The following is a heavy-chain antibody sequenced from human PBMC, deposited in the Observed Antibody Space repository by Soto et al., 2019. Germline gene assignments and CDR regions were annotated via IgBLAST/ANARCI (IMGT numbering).Heavy chain of an antibody. CDR3: ARDYGSGSYYSYYYYMDV. V-gene: IGHV3-66*01. D-gene: IGHD3-10*01. Sequence: PGGSLRLSCAASGFTVSSNYMSWVRQAPGKGVEWVSVIYSGGSTYYADSVKGRFTISRDNSKNTLYLQMNSLRAEDTAVYYCARDYGSGSYYSYYYYMDVWGKGTTVTVSS. CDR2: IYSGGST. CDR1: GFTVSSNY. J-gene: IGHJ6*03.